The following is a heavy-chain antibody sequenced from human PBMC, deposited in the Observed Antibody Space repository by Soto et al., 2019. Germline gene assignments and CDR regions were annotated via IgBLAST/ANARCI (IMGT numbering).Heavy chain of an antibody. CDR3: ARDPSTPVFSLSPIDP. CDR1: GFTFSSYS. V-gene: IGHV3-21*01. J-gene: IGHJ5*02. Sequence: EVQLVESGGGLVKPGGSLRLSCAASGFTFSSYSMNWVRQAPGKGLEWVSAISSSSSYIYYADSVKSRFTISRDNAKNSLYLQMNRLRAEDTAVYYCARDPSTPVFSLSPIDPWGQGTLFTFSS. D-gene: IGHD2-2*01. CDR2: ISSSSSYI.